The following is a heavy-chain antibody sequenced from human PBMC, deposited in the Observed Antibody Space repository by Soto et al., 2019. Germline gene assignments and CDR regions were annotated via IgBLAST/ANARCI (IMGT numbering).Heavy chain of an antibody. CDR1: GYTFTSYA. CDR2: INAGNGNT. D-gene: IGHD4-17*01. J-gene: IGHJ2*01. V-gene: IGHV1-3*01. CDR3: AKRTVGWYFDL. Sequence: ASVKVSCKASGYTFTSYAMHWVRQAPGQRLEWMGWINAGNGNTKYYADSVKGRFTISRDTSKNTLYLQVNSLRAEDTAVYYCAKRTVGWYFDLWGRGTLVTVSS.